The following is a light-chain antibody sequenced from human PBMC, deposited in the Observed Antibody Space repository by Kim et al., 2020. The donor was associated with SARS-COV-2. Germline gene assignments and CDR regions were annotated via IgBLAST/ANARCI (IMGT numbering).Light chain of an antibody. CDR1: QRVSNNF. CDR3: QQYDNSPVT. V-gene: IGKV3-20*01. CDR2: ATS. J-gene: IGKJ4*01. Sequence: YPGDTATLSCRAIQRVSNNFLAWYQQKPGQAPRLLIHATSSRASGIPDRFSGSGSGTDFTLTISRLEPEDFAVYYCQQYDNSPVTFGGGTKVDIK.